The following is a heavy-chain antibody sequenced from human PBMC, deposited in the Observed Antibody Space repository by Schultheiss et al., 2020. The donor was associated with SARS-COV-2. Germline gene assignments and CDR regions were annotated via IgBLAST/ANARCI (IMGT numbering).Heavy chain of an antibody. Sequence: SETLSLTCTVSGGSISSGGYYWSWIRQHPGKGLEWIGYIYYSGSTYYNPSLKSRVTISVDTSKNQFSLKLSSVTAADTAVYYCARPGGDSGSYYCYWGQGTLVTAPQ. D-gene: IGHD1-26*01. CDR3: ARPGGDSGSYYCY. V-gene: IGHV4-31*03. CDR1: GGSISSGGYY. J-gene: IGHJ4*02. CDR2: IYYSGST.